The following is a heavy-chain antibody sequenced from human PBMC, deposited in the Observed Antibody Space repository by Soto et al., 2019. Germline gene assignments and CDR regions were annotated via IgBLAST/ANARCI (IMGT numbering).Heavy chain of an antibody. CDR2: IIPIFGTA. D-gene: IGHD3-22*01. CDR1: GDTFRNYA. J-gene: IGHJ2*01. Sequence: QVELVQSGAEVKKPGSSVKVSCQASGDTFRNYAISWVRQSPGQGLECMGGIIPIFGTANYAQKFQGRVTITADTSANTVYLELSSLRSEDTAVYYCASTMYDSSAYYYWYLGLWGRGTLVTVSS. CDR3: ASTMYDSSAYYYWYLGL. V-gene: IGHV1-69*06.